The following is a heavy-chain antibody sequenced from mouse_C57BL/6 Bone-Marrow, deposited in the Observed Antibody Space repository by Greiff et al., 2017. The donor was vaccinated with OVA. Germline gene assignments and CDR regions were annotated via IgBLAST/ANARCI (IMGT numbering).Heavy chain of an antibody. V-gene: IGHV1-64*01. CDR1: GYTFTSYW. CDR3: ASYDGYFLSDY. J-gene: IGHJ2*01. CDR2: IHPSSGST. D-gene: IGHD2-3*01. Sequence: QVQLQQPGAELVKPGASVKLSCKASGYTFTSYWMHWVKQRPGQGLEWIGMIHPSSGSTNYNEKFKGKATLTVDKSSSTAYMQLSSLTSEDSAVYYCASYDGYFLSDYWGQGTTLTVSS.